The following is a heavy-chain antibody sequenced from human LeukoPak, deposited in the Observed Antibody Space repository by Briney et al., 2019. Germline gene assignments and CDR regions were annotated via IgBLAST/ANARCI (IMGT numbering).Heavy chain of an antibody. Sequence: PSETLSLTCTVSGGSISSGGYYWSWIRQHPGKGLEWIGYIYYSGSTYYNPSLKSRVTISVDTSKNQFSLKLSPVTAADTAVYYCARELGYGDRRTLNWFDPWGQGTLVTVSS. CDR2: IYYSGST. J-gene: IGHJ5*02. CDR3: ARELGYGDRRTLNWFDP. CDR1: GGSISSGGYY. D-gene: IGHD4-17*01. V-gene: IGHV4-31*03.